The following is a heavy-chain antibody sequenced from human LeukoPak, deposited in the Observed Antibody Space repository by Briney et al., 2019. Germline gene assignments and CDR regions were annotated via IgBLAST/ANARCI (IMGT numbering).Heavy chain of an antibody. Sequence: SETLSLTCTVSGGSISSYYWSWIRQPPGKGLEWIGYIYYSGSTNYNPSLKSRVTISVDTSKNQFSLKLSSVTAADTAVYYCARGWEFGDYYYMDVWGKGTTVTVSS. D-gene: IGHD3-10*01. V-gene: IGHV4-59*01. CDR1: GGSISSYY. CDR3: ARGWEFGDYYYMDV. J-gene: IGHJ6*03. CDR2: IYYSGST.